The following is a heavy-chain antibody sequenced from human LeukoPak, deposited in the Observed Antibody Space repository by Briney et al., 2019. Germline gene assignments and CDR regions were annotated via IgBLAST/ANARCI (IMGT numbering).Heavy chain of an antibody. J-gene: IGHJ4*02. CDR1: GGSISSSSYY. Sequence: SETLSLTCTVSGGSISSSSYYWGWIRQPPGKGLEWIGSIYYSGSTYYNPSLKSRVTISVYTSKNQFSLKLSSVTAADTAVYYCASRLNGYTGGYFDYWGQGTLVTVSS. CDR2: IYYSGST. D-gene: IGHD5-24*01. CDR3: ASRLNGYTGGYFDY. V-gene: IGHV4-39*01.